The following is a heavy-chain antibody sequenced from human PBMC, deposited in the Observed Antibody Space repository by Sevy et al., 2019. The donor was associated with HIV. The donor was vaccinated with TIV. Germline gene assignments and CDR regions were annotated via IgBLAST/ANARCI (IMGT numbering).Heavy chain of an antibody. CDR2: THSSGST. Sequence: SETLSLTCTVSGGSISSYYWSWIRQPPGKGLEWIGDTHSSGSTNYNPPLKSRVTISIDTSKNQFSLKLSSVTAADTAVYYCARLKAGYCSTASCYTLDYWGQGTLVTVSS. D-gene: IGHD2-2*02. CDR3: ARLKAGYCSTASCYTLDY. J-gene: IGHJ4*02. V-gene: IGHV4-59*12. CDR1: GGSISSYY.